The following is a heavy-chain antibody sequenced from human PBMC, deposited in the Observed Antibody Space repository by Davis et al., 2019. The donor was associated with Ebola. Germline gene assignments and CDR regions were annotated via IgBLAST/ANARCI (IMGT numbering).Heavy chain of an antibody. CDR1: GFTFSSYW. Sequence: GESLKISCAASGFTFSSYWMSWVRQAPGKGLDWVSAISGSGGSTYYADSVKGRFTISRDNAKNSLYLQMNSLRDEDTAVYYCARAFTVTPFDYWGQGTLVTVSS. D-gene: IGHD4-17*01. V-gene: IGHV3-23*01. J-gene: IGHJ4*02. CDR3: ARAFTVTPFDY. CDR2: ISGSGGST.